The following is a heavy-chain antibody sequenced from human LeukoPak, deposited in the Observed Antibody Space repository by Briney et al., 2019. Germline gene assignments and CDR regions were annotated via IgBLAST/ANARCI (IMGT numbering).Heavy chain of an antibody. V-gene: IGHV3-53*01. CDR1: GLTVSSNH. Sequence: GGSLRLSCAASGLTVSSNHMSWVRQAPGKGPEWVSLIKSDGTTGYADSVKGRFTISRDNSKNTLFLQMNSLRVEDTAVYYCARLRRGYWGRGTPVTVSS. CDR3: ARLRRGY. CDR2: IKSDGTT. J-gene: IGHJ4*02.